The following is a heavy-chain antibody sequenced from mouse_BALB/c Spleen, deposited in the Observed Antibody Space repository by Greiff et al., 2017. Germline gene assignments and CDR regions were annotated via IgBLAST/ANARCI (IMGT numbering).Heavy chain of an antibody. CDR3: ARDVDYGSIYAMDY. J-gene: IGHJ4*01. D-gene: IGHD1-1*01. V-gene: IGHV5-6*01. CDR2: ISSGGSYT. Sequence: DVQLVESGGDLVKPGGSLKLSCAASGFTFSSYGMSWVRQTPDKRLEWVATISSGGSYTYYPDSVKGRFTISRDNAKNTLYLQMSSLKSEDTAMYYCARDVDYGSIYAMDYWGQGTSVTVSS. CDR1: GFTFSSYG.